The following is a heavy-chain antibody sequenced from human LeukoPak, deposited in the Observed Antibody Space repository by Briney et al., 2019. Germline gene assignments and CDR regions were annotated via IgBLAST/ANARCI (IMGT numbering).Heavy chain of an antibody. CDR1: GFTFSSYS. V-gene: IGHV3-21*01. D-gene: IGHD3-16*01. J-gene: IGHJ5*02. CDR3: ARGGGFDP. Sequence: PGGSLRLSCAASGFTFSSYSMNWVRQAPGKGLEWVSSIRSSSSYIYYADSVKGRFTISRDNSKNSLYLQLNSLRAEDTAVYYCARGGGFDPWGQGTLVTVPS. CDR2: IRSSSSYI.